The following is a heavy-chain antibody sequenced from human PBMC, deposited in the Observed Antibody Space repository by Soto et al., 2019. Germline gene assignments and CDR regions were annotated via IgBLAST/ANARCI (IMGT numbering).Heavy chain of an antibody. D-gene: IGHD5-18*01. CDR2: IKSKTDGGTT. CDR1: GFTFSNAW. J-gene: IGHJ6*02. V-gene: IGHV3-15*07. CDR3: TTVEQTGGGYSYGWGLYYYYGMDV. Sequence: GGSLRLSCAASGFTFSNAWMNWVRQAPGKGLEWVGRIKSKTDGGTTDYAAPVKGRFTISRDDSKNTLYLQMNSLKTEDTAVYYGTTVEQTGGGYSYGWGLYYYYGMDVWGQGTTVTVSS.